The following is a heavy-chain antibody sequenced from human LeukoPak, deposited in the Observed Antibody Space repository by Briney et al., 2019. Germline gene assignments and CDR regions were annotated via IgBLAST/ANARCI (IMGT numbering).Heavy chain of an antibody. CDR1: GGSISSSDSY. CDR2: ICYSGST. V-gene: IGHV4-39*01. D-gene: IGHD5/OR15-5a*01. CDR3: VRQGKKAAVGLRAFDY. Sequence: SETLSLTCTVSGGSISSSDSYWDWIRQPQGRGLEWIATICYSGSTYYNPSLKSRVTVSVDTSKNQFSLKLSSVTAADTAVYYCVRQGKKAAVGLRAFDYWGQGTLVTVSS. J-gene: IGHJ4*02.